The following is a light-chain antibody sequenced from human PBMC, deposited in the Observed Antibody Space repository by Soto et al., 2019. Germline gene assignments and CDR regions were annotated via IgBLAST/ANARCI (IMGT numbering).Light chain of an antibody. CDR1: QSVSSY. V-gene: IGKV3-11*01. Sequence: EIVLTQSPGTLSLSPGERATLSCRASQSVSSYLAWYQQKPGQAPRLLIYDASSRATGIPARFSGSGSGTDFTLTISSLEPEDFAVYYCHQRSNWPPWTFGQGTKVDIK. J-gene: IGKJ1*01. CDR3: HQRSNWPPWT. CDR2: DAS.